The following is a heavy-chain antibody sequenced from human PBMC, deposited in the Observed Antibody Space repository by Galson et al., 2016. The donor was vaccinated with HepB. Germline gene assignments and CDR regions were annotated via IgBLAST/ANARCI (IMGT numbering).Heavy chain of an antibody. J-gene: IGHJ4*02. CDR2: IRSEAYGGTP. CDR1: GLTFSNVW. D-gene: IGHD4-23*01. Sequence: SLRLSCAMSGLTFSNVWMGWVRQAPGKGLQWVGRIRSEAYGGTPDYSSPVKGRFTISRDDSRDMVFLQMNSLKIEDTAVYYCSTEGDYGGYSQAGHWGQGILVTVSS. CDR3: STEGDYGGYSQAGH. V-gene: IGHV3-15*01.